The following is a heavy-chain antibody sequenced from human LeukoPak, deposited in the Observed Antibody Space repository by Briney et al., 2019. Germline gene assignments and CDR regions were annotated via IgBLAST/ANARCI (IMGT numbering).Heavy chain of an antibody. CDR1: GLSFRSRA. CDR3: ASDRVPYYDILTGPLL. Sequence: PGGSLRLSCTVSGLSFRSRAFHWVRQAPGKGLDWVSSITGSGGTTFYADSVKGRFSISRDDSKNTLYLQMNSLRAEDTAVYYCASDRVPYYDILTGPLLWGQGTLVTVSS. CDR2: ITGSGGTT. J-gene: IGHJ4*02. D-gene: IGHD3-9*01. V-gene: IGHV3-23*01.